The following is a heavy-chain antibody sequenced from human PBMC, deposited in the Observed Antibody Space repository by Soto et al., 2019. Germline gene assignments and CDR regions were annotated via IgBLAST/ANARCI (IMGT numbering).Heavy chain of an antibody. D-gene: IGHD3-16*01. V-gene: IGHV3-33*05. J-gene: IGHJ1*01. CDR3: ARWGTTGGLDV. CDR1: GFTFRSYV. Sequence: QVQLVESGGGVVQPGSSLRVSCVGSGFTFRSYVIHWVRQAPGKGLEWVALTSYDGSDKYYDDSVRGRFTISRDNSRNKVDLQMDGLSLEDTALYYCARWGTTGGLDVWGQGTLVSVSS. CDR2: TSYDGSDK.